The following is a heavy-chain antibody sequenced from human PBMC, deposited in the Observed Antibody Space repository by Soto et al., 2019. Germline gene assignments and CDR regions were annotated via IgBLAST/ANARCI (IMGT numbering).Heavy chain of an antibody. D-gene: IGHD2-2*01. CDR1: GGTFSSYA. CDR3: ARSQGSSTSLEIYYYYYYGMDV. V-gene: IGHV1-69*01. CDR2: IIPIYDTT. J-gene: IGHJ6*02. Sequence: QVQLVQSGAEVKKPGSSVKVSCKASGGTFSSYAISWVRQAPGQGLEWMGGIIPIYDTTNYAQKFQGRVTITADESTSRAYMELSSLRSEDTAVYYCARSQGSSTSLEIYYYYYYGMDVWGQGTTVTVSS.